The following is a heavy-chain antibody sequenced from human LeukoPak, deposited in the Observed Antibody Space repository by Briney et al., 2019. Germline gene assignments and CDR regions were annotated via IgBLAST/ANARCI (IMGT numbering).Heavy chain of an antibody. CDR3: AKDASNYFWYFDL. CDR2: ISGSGDTT. J-gene: IGHJ2*01. D-gene: IGHD1-1*01. CDR1: GFIFSTYA. Sequence: GGSLRLSCAGSGFIFSTYAMTWVRQAPGKGLEWVSGISGSGDTTYYADSVKGRFTISRDNSKNTLYLQMSSLRAEDTAVYYCAKDASNYFWYFDLWGRGTLVTASS. V-gene: IGHV3-23*01.